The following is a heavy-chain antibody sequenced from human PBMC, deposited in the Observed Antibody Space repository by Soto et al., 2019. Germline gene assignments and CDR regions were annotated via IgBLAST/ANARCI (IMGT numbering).Heavy chain of an antibody. CDR1: GGSISSGDYY. V-gene: IGHV4-30-4*01. D-gene: IGHD4-17*01. Sequence: PSETLSLTCTVSGGSISSGDYYWSWIRQPPGKGLEWIGYIYYSGSTYYNPSLKSRVTISVDTSKNQFSLKLSSVTAADTAVYYCASFPIDYGDYLYYFDYWGQGTLVTV. CDR2: IYYSGST. J-gene: IGHJ4*02. CDR3: ASFPIDYGDYLYYFDY.